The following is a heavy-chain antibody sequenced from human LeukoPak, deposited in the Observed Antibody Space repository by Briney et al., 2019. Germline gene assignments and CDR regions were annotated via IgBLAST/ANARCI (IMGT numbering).Heavy chain of an antibody. CDR2: IYSGGST. D-gene: IGHD4-23*01. V-gene: IGHV3-66*01. CDR1: GLTVSSNY. Sequence: GGSLRLSCAASGLTVSSNYMSWVRQAPGKGLEWVSVIYSGGSTYYADSVKGRFTISRDNSKNTLYLQMNSLRAEDTAVYYCASNHGGNSGLGYYYYGMDVWGQGTTVTVSS. J-gene: IGHJ6*02. CDR3: ASNHGGNSGLGYYYYGMDV.